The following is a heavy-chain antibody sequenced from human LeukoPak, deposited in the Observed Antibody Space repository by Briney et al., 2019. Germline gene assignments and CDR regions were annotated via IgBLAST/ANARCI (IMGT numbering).Heavy chain of an antibody. CDR1: GFTFSSYA. V-gene: IGHV3-23*01. Sequence: TGGSLRLSCAASGFTFSSYAMSWVRQAPGKGLEWVSAISGSAASTYSADSVKGRFTISRDNSKNTLYLQMNSLGAEETAVYFCAKESRYDYVWGSYRYTFDYWGRGALVTVSS. CDR3: AKESRYDYVWGSYRYTFDY. CDR2: ISGSAAST. J-gene: IGHJ4*02. D-gene: IGHD3-16*02.